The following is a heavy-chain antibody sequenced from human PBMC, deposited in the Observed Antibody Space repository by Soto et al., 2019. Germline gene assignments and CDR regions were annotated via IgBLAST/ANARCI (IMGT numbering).Heavy chain of an antibody. CDR3: ARGHFGELHDY. V-gene: IGHV4-34*01. Sequence: QVQLQQWGAGLLKPSETLSLTCAVYGGSFSGYYWSWIRQPPGKGLEWIGEINHSGSTNYNPSLKSRVPTSVDTSKNQFSLKLSSVTAADTAVYYCARGHFGELHDYWGQGTLVTVSS. CDR1: GGSFSGYY. CDR2: INHSGST. D-gene: IGHD1-26*01. J-gene: IGHJ4*02.